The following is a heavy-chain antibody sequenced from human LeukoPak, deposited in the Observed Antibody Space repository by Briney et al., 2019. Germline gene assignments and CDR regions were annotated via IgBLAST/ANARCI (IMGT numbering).Heavy chain of an antibody. D-gene: IGHD3-10*01. Sequence: PSETLSLTCTVSGYSVSSGYDWGWIRQPPGKGLEWIGSIYYRRTTYYNPTLRSRVTISINTANNQLSLRLSSVTAADTAVYYCARGSGGVQHWGQGTLVTVSS. CDR2: IYYRRTT. V-gene: IGHV4-38-2*02. CDR1: GYSVSSGYD. J-gene: IGHJ1*01. CDR3: ARGSGGVQH.